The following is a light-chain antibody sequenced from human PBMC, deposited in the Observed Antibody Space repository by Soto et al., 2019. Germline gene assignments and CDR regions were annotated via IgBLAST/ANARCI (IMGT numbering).Light chain of an antibody. CDR3: LKFNTAPIT. J-gene: IGKJ5*01. Sequence: DIQMNQSPSSLSASVGDRVTITCRASQDISVYLAWSQQKPGKVPKLLIYSASTLQSGVPSRFSGSGSGTDFTLTISSLQPEDFATYYCLKFNTAPITFGQWTRLEIK. CDR2: SAS. V-gene: IGKV1-27*01. CDR1: QDISVY.